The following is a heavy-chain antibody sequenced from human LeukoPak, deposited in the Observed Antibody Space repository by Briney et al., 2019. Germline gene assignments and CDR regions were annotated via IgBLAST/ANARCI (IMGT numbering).Heavy chain of an antibody. CDR2: ISSTSTYI. J-gene: IGHJ4*02. CDR1: GFTFSTYS. D-gene: IGHD6-19*01. CDR3: ARAVGSPYSSGWYDY. Sequence: GGSLRLSCAASGFTFSTYSINWVRQAPGKWLEWVSSISSTSTYIYYSDSVKGRFTISRDNPKNSLYLQMTSLRADDTAVYYCARAVGSPYSSGWYDYWGQGTLVTVSS. V-gene: IGHV3-21*01.